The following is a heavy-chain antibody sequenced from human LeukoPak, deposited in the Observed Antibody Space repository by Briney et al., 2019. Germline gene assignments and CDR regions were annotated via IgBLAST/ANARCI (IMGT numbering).Heavy chain of an antibody. CDR1: GFTFSSYG. V-gene: IGHV3-30*02. J-gene: IGHJ4*02. Sequence: PGGSLRLSCAASGFTFSSYGMHWVRQAPGKGLEWVAFIRYDGSNKYYVDSVKGRITISRDNSKNTLYLQMNSLRAEDTAVYYCARDGQDSSEEGFDYWGQGTLVTVSS. CDR2: IRYDGSNK. D-gene: IGHD6-19*01. CDR3: ARDGQDSSEEGFDY.